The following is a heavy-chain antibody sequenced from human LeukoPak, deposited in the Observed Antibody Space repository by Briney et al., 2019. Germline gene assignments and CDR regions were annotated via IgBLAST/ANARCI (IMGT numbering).Heavy chain of an antibody. D-gene: IGHD6-19*01. CDR2: ISKNGDDT. Sequence: GGSLRLSCSHPGFPLCESPMHCVRQTPGKGLEYVSAISKNGDDTYYADSVKGRFTISRDNSKNTLYLQMNSLSAEDTAVDYCAKRAGEQWLVYFFDYGVGGTLVTVSS. CDR3: AKRAGEQWLVYFFDY. J-gene: IGHJ4*02. CDR1: GFPLCESP. V-gene: IGHV3-64*04.